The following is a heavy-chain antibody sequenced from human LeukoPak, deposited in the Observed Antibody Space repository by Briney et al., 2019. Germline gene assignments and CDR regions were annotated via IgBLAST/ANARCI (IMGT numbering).Heavy chain of an antibody. CDR3: ARSGDGYNFLD. V-gene: IGHV4-59*01. CDR1: GGSISSYY. D-gene: IGHD5-24*01. CDR2: IYYSGST. Sequence: PSETLSLTCTVSGGSISSYYWSWIRQPPGRGLEWIGYIYYSGSTNYNPSLESRVTISVDTSKNRFSLKLSSATAADTAVYYCARSGDGYNFLDWGQGTLVTVSS. J-gene: IGHJ4*02.